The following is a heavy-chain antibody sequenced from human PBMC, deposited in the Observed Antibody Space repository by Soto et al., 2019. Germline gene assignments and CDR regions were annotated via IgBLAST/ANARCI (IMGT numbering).Heavy chain of an antibody. CDR3: ARDGVGATASFGYFDY. CDR2: IRYDGSNI. D-gene: IGHD1-26*01. V-gene: IGHV3-33*01. CDR1: GIILSGYG. J-gene: IGHJ4*02. Sequence: GGSLRLSCAASGIILSGYGMHWVRQAPGKGLEWVAVIRYDGSNIYYADSVKGRFTISRDNPKNTLYLQMNSLRAEDTAVYYCARDGVGATASFGYFDYWGQGALVTVSS.